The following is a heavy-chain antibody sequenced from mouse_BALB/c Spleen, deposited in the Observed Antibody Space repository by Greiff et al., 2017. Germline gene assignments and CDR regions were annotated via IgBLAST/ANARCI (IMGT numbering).Heavy chain of an antibody. V-gene: IGHV1-9*01. Sequence: QVQLKESGAELMKPGASVKISCKATGYTFSSYWIEWVKQRPGHGLEWIGEILPGSGSTNYNEKFKGKATFTADTSSNTAYMQLSSLTSEDSAVYYCARAADDYDWYFDVWGAGTTVTVSS. CDR1: GYTFSSYW. CDR2: ILPGSGST. D-gene: IGHD2-4*01. CDR3: ARAADDYDWYFDV. J-gene: IGHJ1*01.